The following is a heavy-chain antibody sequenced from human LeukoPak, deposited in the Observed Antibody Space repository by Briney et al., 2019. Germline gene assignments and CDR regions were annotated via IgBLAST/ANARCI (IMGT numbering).Heavy chain of an antibody. D-gene: IGHD2-8*02. CDR2: IYYSGDA. J-gene: IGHJ4*02. CDR3: ARGVSTGWTYFDS. CDR1: GGSFSGYY. V-gene: IGHV4-34*01. Sequence: SETLSLTCAVYGGSFSGYYWSWIRQPPGKGLEWIGSIYYSGDASYNPSLRSRVSMSVDTSKNQISLKVTSVAAEDTAVYYCARGVSTGWTYFDSWGQGTLVTVSS.